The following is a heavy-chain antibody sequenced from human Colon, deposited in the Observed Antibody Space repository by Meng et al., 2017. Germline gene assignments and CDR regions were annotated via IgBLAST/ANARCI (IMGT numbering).Heavy chain of an antibody. J-gene: IGHJ4*02. D-gene: IGHD1-14*01. CDR1: GYTCTSSA. Sequence: VQLVQSGSDSRKPGASVNMSCKSSGYTCTSSAINWVRQAPGQGLEWIGWINTNTGNPTYAQGFTGRFVFSLDASVTTAYLQIDSLRAEDTAVYYCATDGRLYDPNHVSSYFDYWGQGALVTVSS. CDR2: INTNTGNP. CDR3: ATDGRLYDPNHVSSYFDY. V-gene: IGHV7-4-1*01.